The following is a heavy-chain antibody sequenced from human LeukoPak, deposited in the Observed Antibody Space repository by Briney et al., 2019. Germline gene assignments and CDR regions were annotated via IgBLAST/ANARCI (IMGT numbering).Heavy chain of an antibody. CDR3: ARGIIVRWELLFDP. D-gene: IGHD1-26*01. J-gene: IGHJ5*02. CDR2: MNPNSGNT. V-gene: IGHV1-8*02. CDR1: GGTFSSYA. Sequence: ASVKVSCKASGGTFSSYAINWVRQATGQGLEWMGWMNPNSGNTGYAQKFQGRVTMTRNTSISTAYMELSSLRSEDTAVYYCARGIIVRWELLFDPWGQGTLVTVSS.